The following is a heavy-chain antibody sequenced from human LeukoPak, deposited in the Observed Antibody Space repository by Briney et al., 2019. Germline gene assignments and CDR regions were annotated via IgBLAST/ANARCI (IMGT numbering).Heavy chain of an antibody. Sequence: PSETLSLTCAVYGGSFSGYYWSWIRQPPGKGLEWIGEINHSGSTNYNPSLKSRVTISVDTSKNQFSLKLSSVTAADTAVYYCARGGVKMAVVVIKGYFDYWGQGTLVTVSS. D-gene: IGHD3-22*01. J-gene: IGHJ4*02. CDR3: ARGGVKMAVVVIKGYFDY. CDR2: INHSGST. V-gene: IGHV4-34*01. CDR1: GGSFSGYY.